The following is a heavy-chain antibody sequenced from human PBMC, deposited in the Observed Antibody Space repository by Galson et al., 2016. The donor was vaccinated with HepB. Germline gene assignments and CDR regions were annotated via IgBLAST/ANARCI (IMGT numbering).Heavy chain of an antibody. CDR1: GYNFNTYG. J-gene: IGHJ3*01. V-gene: IGHV1-18*01. D-gene: IGHD6-25*01. CDR2: ISPYSGNT. CDR3: ARDPWIAAAAIDAFDV. Sequence: SVKVSCKASGYNFNTYGISWVRQAPGQGLEWMGWISPYSGNTNSAQKAQDRVTMTADTSTSTVYMDLRSLTFDDTAVYYCARDPWIAAAAIDAFDVWGQGTMVTVSS.